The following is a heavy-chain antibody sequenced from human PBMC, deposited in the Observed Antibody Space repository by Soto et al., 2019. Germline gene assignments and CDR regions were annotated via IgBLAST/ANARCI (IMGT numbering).Heavy chain of an antibody. D-gene: IGHD3-22*01. CDR1: GGSVSSGSYY. V-gene: IGHV4-61*01. CDR3: ARDGDYYDSSGYYWRYFDY. J-gene: IGHJ4*02. CDR2: IYYSGST. Sequence: SEALSLTFTVSGGSVSSGSYYWSWIRQPPGKGLEWIGYIYYSGSTNYNPSLKSRVTISVDTSKNQFSLKLSSVTAADTAVYYCARDGDYYDSSGYYWRYFDYWGQGTLVT.